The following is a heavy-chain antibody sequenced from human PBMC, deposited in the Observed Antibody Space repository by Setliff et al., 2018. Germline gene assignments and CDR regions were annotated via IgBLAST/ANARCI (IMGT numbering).Heavy chain of an antibody. CDR2: INPAGAKT. V-gene: IGHV3-23*01. Sequence: GSLRLSCAVSGLTFSSYAMNWVRQAPGKGLEWVSNINPAGAKTYYADSGKGRFTISRDNSKNTLYLQMNSLRAEDTAVYYCAKEFTVVVPAALALDVWGKGTTVTVSS. CDR1: GLTFSSYA. CDR3: AKEFTVVVPAALALDV. D-gene: IGHD2-2*01. J-gene: IGHJ6*04.